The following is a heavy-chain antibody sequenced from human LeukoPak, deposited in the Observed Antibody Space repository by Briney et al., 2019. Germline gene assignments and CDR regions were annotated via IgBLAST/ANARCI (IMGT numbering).Heavy chain of an antibody. V-gene: IGHV3-23*01. Sequence: GGSLRFSCAASGYTFSSYAMSWVRQAPGKGLECISGFSGSGGSTYYADSVKGRFTISRDNSKNTLYLQMNSLRAEDTAVYYCAKPAISSRGWYYDYWGQGTLVTVSS. CDR3: AKPAISSRGWYYDY. J-gene: IGHJ4*02. CDR2: FSGSGGST. D-gene: IGHD6-19*01. CDR1: GYTFSSYA.